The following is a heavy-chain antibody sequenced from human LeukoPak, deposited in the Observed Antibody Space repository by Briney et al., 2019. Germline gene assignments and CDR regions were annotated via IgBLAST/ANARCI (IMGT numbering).Heavy chain of an antibody. CDR1: GYTFTSYY. Sequence: GASVKVSCKASGYTFTSYYMHWVRQAPGQGLEWMGIINPSGGSTSYAQKFQGRVTMTRDTSTSTVYMELSSLRSEDTAVYYCARGFYYYDSSGLPFAFDIWGQGTMVTVSS. CDR2: INPSGGST. V-gene: IGHV1-46*01. D-gene: IGHD3-22*01. J-gene: IGHJ3*02. CDR3: ARGFYYYDSSGLPFAFDI.